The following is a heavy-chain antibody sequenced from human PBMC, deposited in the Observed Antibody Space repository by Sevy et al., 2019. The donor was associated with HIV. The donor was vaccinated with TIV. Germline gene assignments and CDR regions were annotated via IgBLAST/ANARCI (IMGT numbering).Heavy chain of an antibody. V-gene: IGHV1-2*02. CDR1: GYTFTGYY. CDR2: INTNSGGT. Sequence: ASVKVSCKASGYTFTGYYMHWVRQAPGQGLEWMGWINTNSGGTNYAQKFQGRVTMTRDTSISTAYMELSRLRSDDTAVYYCARGFRYCSGGSCYYYYYGMDVWGQGTTVTVSS. CDR3: ARGFRYCSGGSCYYYYYGMDV. J-gene: IGHJ6*02. D-gene: IGHD2-15*01.